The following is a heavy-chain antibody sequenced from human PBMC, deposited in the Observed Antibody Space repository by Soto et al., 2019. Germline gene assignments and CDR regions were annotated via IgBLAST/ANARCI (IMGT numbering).Heavy chain of an antibody. CDR1: GFTFSTFD. Sequence: VGSLRLACAGSGFTFSTFDIHWVRQAPGKGLEWVSGIGTLSDTFYAASVQGRFTISRQNAKNSVYLQMNSLRAGDTAFYYCARGRSFSYDSTPPPMFDPWGQGTLVTVSS. CDR2: IGTLSDT. D-gene: IGHD3-10*01. CDR3: ARGRSFSYDSTPPPMFDP. J-gene: IGHJ5*02. V-gene: IGHV3-13*01.